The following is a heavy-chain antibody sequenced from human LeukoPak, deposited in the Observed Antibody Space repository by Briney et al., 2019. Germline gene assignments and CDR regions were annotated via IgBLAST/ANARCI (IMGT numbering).Heavy chain of an antibody. J-gene: IGHJ3*02. Sequence: ASVKVSCKASGYTFTGYYMHWVRQAPGQGLEWMGIINPSGGSTSYAQKFQGRVTMTRDMSTSTVYMELSSLRSEDTAVYYCARDQDGYTDAFDIWGQGTMVTVSS. CDR1: GYTFTGYY. CDR3: ARDQDGYTDAFDI. CDR2: INPSGGST. D-gene: IGHD5-24*01. V-gene: IGHV1-46*01.